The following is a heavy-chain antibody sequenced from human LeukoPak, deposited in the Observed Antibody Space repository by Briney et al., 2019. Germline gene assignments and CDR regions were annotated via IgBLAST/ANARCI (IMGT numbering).Heavy chain of an antibody. J-gene: IGHJ6*03. CDR2: IIPIFGTA. CDR3: ARAGVPPHYYYMDV. D-gene: IGHD2-2*01. V-gene: IGHV1-69*13. CDR1: GGTFSSYA. Sequence: VNVSCKASGGTFSSYAISWVRQAPGQGLEWMGGIIPIFGTANYAQKFQGRVTITTDESTSTAYMELSSLRSGDTAVYYCARAGVPPHYYYMDVWGKGTTVTVSS.